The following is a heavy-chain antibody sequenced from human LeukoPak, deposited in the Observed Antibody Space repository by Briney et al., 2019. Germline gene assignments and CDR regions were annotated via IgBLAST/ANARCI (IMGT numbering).Heavy chain of an antibody. CDR1: GFTFSSYA. Sequence: AGGSLRLSCAASGFTFSSYAMHWVRQAPGKGLEWVAVISYDGSNKYYADSVKGRFTISRDNSKNTLYLQMNSLRAEDTAVYYCARTPYCSSTSCYGDWYFDLWGRGTLVTVSS. CDR2: ISYDGSNK. D-gene: IGHD2-2*01. CDR3: ARTPYCSSTSCYGDWYFDL. V-gene: IGHV3-30-3*01. J-gene: IGHJ2*01.